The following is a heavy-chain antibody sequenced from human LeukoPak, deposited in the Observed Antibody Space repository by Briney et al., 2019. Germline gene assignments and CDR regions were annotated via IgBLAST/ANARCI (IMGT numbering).Heavy chain of an antibody. J-gene: IGHJ5*02. V-gene: IGHV3-33*01. CDR1: GFTFSSYG. CDR2: IWYDGSNK. Sequence: GGSLRLSCAASGFTFSSYGMHWVRQAPGKGLEWVAVIWYDGSNKYYADSVKGRFTISRDNSKNTLYLQMNSLRAEDTAVYYCARGRWLGYCSSTSCYGNWFDPWGQGNLVTISS. CDR3: ARGRWLGYCSSTSCYGNWFDP. D-gene: IGHD2-2*01.